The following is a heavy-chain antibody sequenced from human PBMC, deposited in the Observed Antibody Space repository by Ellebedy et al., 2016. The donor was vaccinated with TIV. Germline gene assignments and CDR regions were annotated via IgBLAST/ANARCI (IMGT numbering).Heavy chain of an antibody. V-gene: IGHV3-66*01. CDR1: GLSLNSYN. CDR2: LNSGGAT. CDR3: ARERRYCGNECYLYYYYGMDV. Sequence: GESLKISCAGSGLSLNSYNMHWVRQAPGRGLEWVSILNSGGATDYADSVKGRFIISRDDVKNTLHLQMFRLRAEDTAIYYCARERRYCGNECYLYYYYGMDVWGQGTTVTVAS. J-gene: IGHJ6*02. D-gene: IGHD2-21*01.